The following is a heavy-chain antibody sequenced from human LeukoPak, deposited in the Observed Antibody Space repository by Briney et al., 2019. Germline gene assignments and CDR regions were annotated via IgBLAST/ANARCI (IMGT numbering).Heavy chain of an antibody. CDR3: ARDKHPYDYGMDV. V-gene: IGHV3-48*04. Sequence: GGSLRLSCAASGFTFSSYSMNWVRQAPGKGLEWVTYISSSSSTIYYADPVKGRFTVSRDNARNSLYLQMNSLRVEDTAVYYCARDKHPYDYGMDVWGQGTTVTVSS. CDR2: ISSSSSTI. CDR1: GFTFSSYS. J-gene: IGHJ6*02.